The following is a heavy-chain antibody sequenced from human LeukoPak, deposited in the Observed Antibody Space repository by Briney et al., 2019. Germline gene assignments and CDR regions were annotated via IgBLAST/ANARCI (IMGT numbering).Heavy chain of an antibody. J-gene: IGHJ6*02. V-gene: IGHV1-18*04. Sequence: ASVKVSCKASGYTFTGYYMHWVRQAPGQGLEWMGWISAYNGNTNYAQKLQGRVTMTTDTSTSTAYMELRSLRSDDTAVYYCARKSDYGDYYGMDVWGQGTTVTVSS. CDR2: ISAYNGNT. CDR3: ARKSDYGDYYGMDV. D-gene: IGHD4-17*01. CDR1: GYTFTGYY.